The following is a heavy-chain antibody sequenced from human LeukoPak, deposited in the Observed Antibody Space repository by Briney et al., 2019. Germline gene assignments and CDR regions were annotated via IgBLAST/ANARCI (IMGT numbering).Heavy chain of an antibody. Sequence: SETLSLTCSVSGGSMTNLYWTWIRQPPGKGLEWIGDIYDSGSTRYNTSLESRVTISVDTSKNQFSLKLSSVTAADTAVYYCAKNRDVDIPLDWFDPWGQGTLVTVSS. CDR1: GGSMTNLY. CDR2: IYDSGST. J-gene: IGHJ5*02. D-gene: IGHD2-2*03. CDR3: AKNRDVDIPLDWFDP. V-gene: IGHV4-59*01.